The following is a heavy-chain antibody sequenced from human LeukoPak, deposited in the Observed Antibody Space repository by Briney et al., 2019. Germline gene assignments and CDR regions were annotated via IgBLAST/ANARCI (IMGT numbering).Heavy chain of an antibody. Sequence: SETLSLTCAVSGGSITSDCWSWIRQPPGKGLEWIGYIYYSGSTNQNPSLKSRVTISVDTSKKQFSLKLRSVTAADTAVYYCAREYCSGGSCYFDFWGQGILVTVSS. D-gene: IGHD2-15*01. CDR3: AREYCSGGSCYFDF. J-gene: IGHJ4*02. CDR1: GGSITSDC. V-gene: IGHV4-59*08. CDR2: IYYSGST.